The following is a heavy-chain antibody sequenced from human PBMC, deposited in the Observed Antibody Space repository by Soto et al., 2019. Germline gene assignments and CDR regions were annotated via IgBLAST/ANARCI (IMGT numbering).Heavy chain of an antibody. Sequence: ASVKVSCKASGYTFTSYGISWVRQAPGQGLEWMGWISAYNGNTNYAQKLQGRVTMTTDTSTSTAYMELRSLRSDDTAVYYCARMYSSSWYSDYFDYWGQRTLVTVSS. V-gene: IGHV1-18*01. J-gene: IGHJ4*02. D-gene: IGHD6-13*01. CDR1: GYTFTSYG. CDR2: ISAYNGNT. CDR3: ARMYSSSWYSDYFDY.